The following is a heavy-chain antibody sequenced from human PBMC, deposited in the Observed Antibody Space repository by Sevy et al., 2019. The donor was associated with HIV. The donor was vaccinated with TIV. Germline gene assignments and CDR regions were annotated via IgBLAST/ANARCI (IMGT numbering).Heavy chain of an antibody. CDR2: ISYDGSNK. J-gene: IGHJ4*02. Sequence: GSLRLSCAASGFTFSSYAMHWVRQAPGKGLEWVAVISYDGSNKYYADSVKGRFTISRDNSKNTLYLQMNSLRAEDTAVYYCARDGSSLGFDYWGQGTLVTVSS. V-gene: IGHV3-30*04. CDR1: GFTFSSYA. D-gene: IGHD2-15*01. CDR3: ARDGSSLGFDY.